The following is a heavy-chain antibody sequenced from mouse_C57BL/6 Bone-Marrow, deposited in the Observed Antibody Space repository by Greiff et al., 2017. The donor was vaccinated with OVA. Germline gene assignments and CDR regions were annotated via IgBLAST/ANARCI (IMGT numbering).Heavy chain of an antibody. D-gene: IGHD2-12*01. CDR3: ARDSGRRYFDV. CDR2: ISYDGSN. Sequence: EVQLVESGPGLVKPSQSLSLTCSVTGYSITSGYYWNWIRQFPGNKLEWMGYISYDGSNNYNPSLKNRISITRDTSKNQFFLKLNSVTTEDTATYYCARDSGRRYFDVWGTGTTVTVSS. V-gene: IGHV3-6*01. J-gene: IGHJ1*03. CDR1: GYSITSGYY.